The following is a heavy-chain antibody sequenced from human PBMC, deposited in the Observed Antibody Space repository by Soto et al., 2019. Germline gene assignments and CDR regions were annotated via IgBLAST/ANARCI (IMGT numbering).Heavy chain of an antibody. Sequence: QVQLQESGPGLVKPSETLSLTCTVSGGSVSSGSYYWSWIRQPPGKGLEWIGYIYYSGSTNYNPSLKRRVTISVDTSKNQFSLKLSSVTAADTAVYYCARDPSTIFGVARTRYYGMDVWGQGTTVTVSS. V-gene: IGHV4-61*01. CDR1: GGSVSSGSYY. D-gene: IGHD3-3*01. CDR2: IYYSGST. CDR3: ARDPSTIFGVARTRYYGMDV. J-gene: IGHJ6*02.